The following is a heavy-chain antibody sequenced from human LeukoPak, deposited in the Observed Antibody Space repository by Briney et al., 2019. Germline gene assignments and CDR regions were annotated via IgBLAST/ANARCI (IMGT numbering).Heavy chain of an antibody. CDR3: ARETSTAEYYFDY. Sequence: GGALRLSCAVSGFSLKTYGMNWVRQAPGKGLEWIAQISSSGGAIYYADSVKGRFTISRDNAENSLYLQMNSLGAEDTAVYYCARETSTAEYYFDYWGGGTLVTVSS. J-gene: IGHJ4*02. CDR2: ISSSGGAI. V-gene: IGHV3-48*04. D-gene: IGHD4-11*01. CDR1: GFSLKTYG.